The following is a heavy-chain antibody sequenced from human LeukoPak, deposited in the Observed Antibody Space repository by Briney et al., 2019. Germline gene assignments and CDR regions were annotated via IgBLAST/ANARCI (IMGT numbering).Heavy chain of an antibody. J-gene: IGHJ4*02. CDR2: IKQDGSER. CDR3: ARDVTTVTTSLFDY. CDR1: GFTFSSYW. Sequence: GSLRLSCAASGFTFSSYWMSWVRQAPGKGLEWVANIKQDGSERYYVDPVKGRFTISRDNAKNSLYLQMNSLRAEDTAVYYCARDVTTVTTSLFDYWGQGTLVTVSS. V-gene: IGHV3-7*03. D-gene: IGHD4-17*01.